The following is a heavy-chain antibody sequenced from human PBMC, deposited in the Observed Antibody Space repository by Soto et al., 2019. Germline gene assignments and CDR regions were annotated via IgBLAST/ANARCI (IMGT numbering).Heavy chain of an antibody. CDR1: GGTFN. D-gene: IGHD7-27*01. CDR3: GRGSGADAFDI. V-gene: IGHV1-69*06. Sequence: QVQLVQSGAEVKKPGSSVKVSCKVSGGTFNIRWVRQAPGQGLEWMGGIIPVIDTANYARKFQGRVVISADRATNIVYMEMMSLTLEDTAGYYCGRGSGADAFDIWGQGTMVTVSS. CDR2: IIPVIDTA. J-gene: IGHJ3*02.